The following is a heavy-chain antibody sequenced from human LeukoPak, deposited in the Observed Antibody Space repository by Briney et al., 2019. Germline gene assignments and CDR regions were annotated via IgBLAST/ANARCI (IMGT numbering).Heavy chain of an antibody. CDR3: ARGENYYYGMDV. V-gene: IGHV4-59*08. CDR2: IYYSGSI. J-gene: IGHJ6*02. CDR1: GGSISSYY. Sequence: SETLSLTCTVSGGSISSYYWSWIRQPPGKGLEWIGYIYYSGSINYNPSLKSRVTISVDTSKNQFSLKLSSVTAADTAVYYCARGENYYYGMDVWGQGTTVTVSS.